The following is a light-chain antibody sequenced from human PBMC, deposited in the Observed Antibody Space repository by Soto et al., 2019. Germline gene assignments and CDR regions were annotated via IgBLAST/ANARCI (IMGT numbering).Light chain of an antibody. Sequence: VVLTQSPATLSLSPGERATLSCRANQPVSANYLAWYQQKPGQAPRLLIYGASSRATGIPDRFSGSGSGTDFTLTSSRLEPEDFALVYCHQYGSSPFNFGPGTKVDIK. J-gene: IGKJ3*01. CDR1: QPVSANY. CDR2: GAS. CDR3: HQYGSSPFN. V-gene: IGKV3-20*01.